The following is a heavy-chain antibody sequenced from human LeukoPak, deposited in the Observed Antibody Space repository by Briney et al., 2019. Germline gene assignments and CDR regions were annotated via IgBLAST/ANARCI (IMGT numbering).Heavy chain of an antibody. J-gene: IGHJ5*02. CDR2: MNPNSGNT. CDR3: ARELPPDCSGGSCYSYNWFDP. D-gene: IGHD2-15*01. CDR1: GGTFSSYA. V-gene: IGHV1-8*02. Sequence: AASVKVSCKASGGTFSSYAISWVRQAPGQGLEWMGWMNPNSGNTGYAQKFQGRVTMTRNTSISTAYMELSSLRSEDTAVYYCARELPPDCSGGSCYSYNWFDPWGQGTLVTVSS.